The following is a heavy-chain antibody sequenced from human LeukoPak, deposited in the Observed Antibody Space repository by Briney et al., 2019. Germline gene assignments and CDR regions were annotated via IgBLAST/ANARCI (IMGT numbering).Heavy chain of an antibody. J-gene: IGHJ4*02. CDR2: IYWDDDT. CDR3: AHHPTYGPGSRCHFDY. CDR1: GFSLSTTGVG. V-gene: IGHV2-5*02. Sequence: SGPTLVKPTQTLTLTCTFSGFSLSTTGVGVGWIRQPPGKALEWLALIYWDDDTHYSPSLKSRLTITKDTSKDQVVLTMTNMDPVDTATYYCAHHPTYGPGSRCHFDYWGQGTLVTVSS. D-gene: IGHD3-10*01.